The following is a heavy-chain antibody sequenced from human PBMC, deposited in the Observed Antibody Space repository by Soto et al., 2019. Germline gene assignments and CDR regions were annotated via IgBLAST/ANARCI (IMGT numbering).Heavy chain of an antibody. CDR2: IIPIFGTA. J-gene: IGHJ6*04. D-gene: IGHD1-26*01. V-gene: IGHV1-69*13. CDR3: ARVIGGATTVYYYSGMDV. CDR1: GGTFSSYA. Sequence: GASVKVSCKASGGTFSSYAISWVRQAPGQGLEWMGGIIPIFGTANYAQKFQGRVTITADESTSTAYMELSSLRSEDTAVYYCARVIGGATTVYYYSGMDVWGKGTTVTVSS.